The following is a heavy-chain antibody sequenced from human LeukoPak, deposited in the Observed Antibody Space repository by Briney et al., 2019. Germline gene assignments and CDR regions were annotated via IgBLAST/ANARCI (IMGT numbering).Heavy chain of an antibody. CDR2: INHSGST. CDR1: GGSFSGYY. J-gene: IGHJ3*02. D-gene: IGHD2-15*01. V-gene: IGHV4-34*01. Sequence: SETLSLTCAVYGGSFSGYYWSWIRQPPGKGLEWIGEINHSGSTNYNPSLKSRVTISVDTSKNQFSLKLSSVTAADTAVYYCARGTGYCSGGSCYSNLGAFDIWGQGIMVTVSS. CDR3: ARGTGYCSGGSCYSNLGAFDI.